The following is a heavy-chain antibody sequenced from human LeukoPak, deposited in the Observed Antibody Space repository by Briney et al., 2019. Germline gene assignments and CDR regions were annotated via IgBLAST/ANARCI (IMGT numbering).Heavy chain of an antibody. V-gene: IGHV4-34*01. J-gene: IGHJ5*02. CDR3: ARDGRGFDP. Sequence: SETLSLTCAVYGGSFSGYYWSWIRQPPGKGLEWIGEVNHSGSTNYNPSLKSRVTISVDTSKNQFSLKLSSVTAADTAVYYCARDGRGFDPWGQGTLVTVSS. CDR2: VNHSGST. D-gene: IGHD5-24*01. CDR1: GGSFSGYY.